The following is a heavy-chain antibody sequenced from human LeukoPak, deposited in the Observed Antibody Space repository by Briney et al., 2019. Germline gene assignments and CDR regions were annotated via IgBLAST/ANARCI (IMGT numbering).Heavy chain of an antibody. CDR3: AREVKVESRYNWFDP. D-gene: IGHD5-24*01. V-gene: IGHV1-18*01. J-gene: IGHJ5*02. Sequence: ASVKVSCKASGYTFTSYGISWVRQAPGQGLEWMGWISAYNGNTNFAQKLQGRITMTTDTSTSTAYMELRSLRSDDTAVYYCAREVKVESRYNWFDPWGQGTLVTVSS. CDR2: ISAYNGNT. CDR1: GYTFTSYG.